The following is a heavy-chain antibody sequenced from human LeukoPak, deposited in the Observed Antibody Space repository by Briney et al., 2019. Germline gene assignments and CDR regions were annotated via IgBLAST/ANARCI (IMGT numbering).Heavy chain of an antibody. CDR1: GLSLSDYW. D-gene: IGHD3-22*01. Sequence: GGSLRLSCAASGLSLSDYWMTWVRQAPGKGLQCVGNIKFDGSEIYYLDSVRGRFSISRDNAKNSLYLQMNSLRVEDTAVYYCTRDLNHDSSGWGQGTLITVSS. CDR2: IKFDGSEI. J-gene: IGHJ4*02. CDR3: TRDLNHDSSG. V-gene: IGHV3-7*01.